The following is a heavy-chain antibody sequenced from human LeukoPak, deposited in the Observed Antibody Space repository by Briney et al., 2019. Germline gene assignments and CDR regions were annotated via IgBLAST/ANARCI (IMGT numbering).Heavy chain of an antibody. J-gene: IGHJ4*02. CDR2: ISGSGGST. V-gene: IGHV3-23*01. D-gene: IGHD6-19*01. CDR1: GFTVSTNC. CDR3: AKAGSGWLFDY. Sequence: PGGALRLSCAASGFTVSTNCMTWVRQAPGKGLEWVSTISGSGGSTYYADSVKGRFTISRDNSKNTLYLQMNSLRAEDTAVYYCAKAGSGWLFDYWGQGTLVTVSS.